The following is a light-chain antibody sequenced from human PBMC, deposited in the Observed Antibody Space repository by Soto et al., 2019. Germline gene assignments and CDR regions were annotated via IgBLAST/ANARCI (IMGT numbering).Light chain of an antibody. J-gene: IGKJ3*01. CDR2: GAS. CDR1: QSVSSN. CDR3: QHRHN. V-gene: IGKV3-15*01. Sequence: EIVMTQSPATLSVSPGERAALSCRASQSVSSNFAWYQQKPGQAPRLLIYGASTRATGIPARFSGSGSGTEFTLTISSLQSEDFAVYYCQHRHNFGPGTKVDIK.